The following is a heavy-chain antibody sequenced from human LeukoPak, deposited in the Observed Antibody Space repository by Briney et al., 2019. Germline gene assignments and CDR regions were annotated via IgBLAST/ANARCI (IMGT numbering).Heavy chain of an antibody. J-gene: IGHJ4*02. CDR2: ISSSGGRI. V-gene: IGHV3-23*01. D-gene: IGHD3-10*01. CDR1: GFTFSIYA. Sequence: GGSLRLSCAASGFTFSIYAMTCVRQAPGEGVEWVLSISSSGGRIYYADSVKGRFTISRDNSKNTLYLHMNSLRAEDTAVYYCVQPTNYFDSGSPPFDYWGQGTLVTVSS. CDR3: VQPTNYFDSGSPPFDY.